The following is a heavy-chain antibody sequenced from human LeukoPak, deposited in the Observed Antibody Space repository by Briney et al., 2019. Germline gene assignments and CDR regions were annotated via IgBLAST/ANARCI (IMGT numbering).Heavy chain of an antibody. V-gene: IGHV3-74*01. J-gene: IGHJ3*01. D-gene: IGHD1-14*01. Sequence: PGGSLRLSCAASGFTFGNSWVHWVRQAPGKGLVWVSLINADGSTATYAGSVKGRFTISRDNARNTLSLQMNSLTIEDTAVYYCVVVVEPPDSDGFDVWGQGTMITVSS. CDR3: VVVVEPPDSDGFDV. CDR1: GFTFGNSW. CDR2: INADGSTA.